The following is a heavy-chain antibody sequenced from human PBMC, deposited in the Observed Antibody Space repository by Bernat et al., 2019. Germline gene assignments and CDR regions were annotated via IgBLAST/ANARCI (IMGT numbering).Heavy chain of an antibody. D-gene: IGHD4/OR15-4a*01. Sequence: EVQLVESGGGLVKPGGSLRLSCAASGFTFSSYSMNWVRQAPGKGLEWVSSISSSSSYIYYADSVKGRFTISRDNAKNSLYLQMNSLRAEDTAVYYCARDWVPLTILGAFDIWGQGTMVTVSS. CDR1: GFTFSSYS. CDR3: ARDWVPLTILGAFDI. V-gene: IGHV3-21*01. J-gene: IGHJ3*02. CDR2: ISSSSSYI.